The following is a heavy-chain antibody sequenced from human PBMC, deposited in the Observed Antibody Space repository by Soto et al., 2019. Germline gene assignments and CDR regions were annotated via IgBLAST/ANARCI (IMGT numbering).Heavy chain of an antibody. CDR2: IGAGSDGI. CDR3: AKYSTSGPSRFFDL. J-gene: IGHJ4*02. CDR1: GFTFSIYA. V-gene: IGHV3-23*01. Sequence: GGSLRLSCAASGFTFSIYAVAWIRQTPGKGLEWVSVIGAGSDGIQYVDSVKGRFSISRDNSKNTLYLHMNSLRAEDTAIYYCAKYSTSGPSRFFDLWGQGTLVTV. D-gene: IGHD5-12*01.